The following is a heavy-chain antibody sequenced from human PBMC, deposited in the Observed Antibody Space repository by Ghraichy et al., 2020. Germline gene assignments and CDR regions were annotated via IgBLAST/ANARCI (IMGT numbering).Heavy chain of an antibody. CDR3: TTAPDY. Sequence: SCAASGFTFSHALMTWVRQAPGKGLEWIGRIRSRSNGGTTDYGAPGKGRFTISRDDSENTWYLQINSLRAEDTAVYYFTTAPDYWGQGTLVSVSS. V-gene: IGHV3-15*01. CDR2: IRSRSNGGTT. J-gene: IGHJ4*02. CDR1: GFTFSHAL.